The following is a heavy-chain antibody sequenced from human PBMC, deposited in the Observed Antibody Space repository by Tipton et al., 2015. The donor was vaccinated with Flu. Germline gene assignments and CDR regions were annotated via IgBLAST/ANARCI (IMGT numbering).Heavy chain of an antibody. V-gene: IGHV4-30-2*01. CDR2: ISHTGT. Sequence: LRLSCAVSGAPVRGGIYSWNWIRQPPGKGLEWIGSISHTGTYYKPSLRTRAAISADRSKNQFSLELTSVTAADTAVYYCARESPPDYWGRGILVTVSS. CDR3: ARESPPDY. J-gene: IGHJ4*02. CDR1: GAPVRGGIYS.